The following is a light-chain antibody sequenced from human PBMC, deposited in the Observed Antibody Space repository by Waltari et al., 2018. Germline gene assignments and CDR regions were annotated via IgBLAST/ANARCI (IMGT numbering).Light chain of an antibody. CDR3: QNHERLPAT. V-gene: IGKV3-20*01. CDR2: AAS. J-gene: IGKJ1*01. Sequence: EIVLTQSPGPLALSPGERATLSCRASQSIGKYLVWYQPKPGQAPRLLIYAASSRATGVPDRFSGSGSGTDFSLTISRLEPEDFAVYYCQNHERLPATFGQGTKVEIK. CDR1: QSIGKY.